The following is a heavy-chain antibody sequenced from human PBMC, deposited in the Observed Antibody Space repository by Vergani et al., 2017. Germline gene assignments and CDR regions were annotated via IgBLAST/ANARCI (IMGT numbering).Heavy chain of an antibody. Sequence: EVQMVESGGGLVKPGGSLRLSCVASGFTFSHYSMNWVRQAPGKGLEWVSSISSSSSYIYYADSVKGRFTISRDNAKNSLYLQMNSLRAEDTAVYYCAKDNVPGYYDSSGYCDYWGQGTLVTVSS. CDR1: GFTFSHYS. CDR2: ISSSSSYI. J-gene: IGHJ4*02. V-gene: IGHV3-21*01. CDR3: AKDNVPGYYDSSGYCDY. D-gene: IGHD3-22*01.